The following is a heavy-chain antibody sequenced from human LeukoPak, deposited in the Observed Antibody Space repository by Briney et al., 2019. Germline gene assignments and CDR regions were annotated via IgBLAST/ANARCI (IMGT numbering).Heavy chain of an antibody. V-gene: IGHV3-7*01. Sequence: GGSLRLSCAASGFTFSSYWMSWVRQAPGKGLEWVANIKQDGSEKYYVDSVKGRFTISRDNAKNSLYLQMNSLRAEDTAVYYCARERVIAAAGTERYYYYYGMDVWGQGPRSPSP. D-gene: IGHD6-13*01. CDR2: IKQDGSEK. CDR1: GFTFSSYW. CDR3: ARERVIAAAGTERYYYYYGMDV. J-gene: IGHJ6*02.